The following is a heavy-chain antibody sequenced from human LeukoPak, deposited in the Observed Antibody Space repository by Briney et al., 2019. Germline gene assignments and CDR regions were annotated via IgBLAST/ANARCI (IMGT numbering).Heavy chain of an antibody. Sequence: GGSLRLSCAASGFTCSIYSLNWVRQAPGKGLEWVSYISGDSSTIYYADSVKGRFTISRDNVKNLLYLQMNSLRDEDTAVYYCARPVGNHFDYWGQGTLVTVSS. V-gene: IGHV3-48*02. CDR2: ISGDSSTI. CDR1: GFTCSIYS. D-gene: IGHD1-26*01. J-gene: IGHJ4*02. CDR3: ARPVGNHFDY.